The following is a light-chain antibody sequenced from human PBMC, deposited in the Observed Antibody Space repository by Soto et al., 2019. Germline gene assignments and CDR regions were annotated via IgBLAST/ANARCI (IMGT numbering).Light chain of an antibody. J-gene: IGKJ4*01. CDR2: SAS. CDR3: QQSSSNPLT. CDR1: QSISSY. Sequence: DIQMTQSPSSLSASVGDRVTITCRASQSISSYLNWYQQKPGKAPNLLIYSASKLHSGVPSRFSGSGSGTDFTLIISSLQPEDFAPYSCQQSSSNPLTFGGGTRV. V-gene: IGKV1-39*01.